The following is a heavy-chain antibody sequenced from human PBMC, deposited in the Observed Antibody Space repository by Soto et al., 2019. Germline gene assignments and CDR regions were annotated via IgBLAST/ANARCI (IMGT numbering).Heavy chain of an antibody. D-gene: IGHD3-9*01. CDR2: ISGSGGST. Sequence: GGSLRLSCAASGFTFSSYAMSWVRQAPVKGLEWVSAISGSGGSTYYADSVKGRFTISRDNSKNTLYLQMNSLRAEDTAVYYCAKVPDYDILTAYSNLFDYWGLGTLVTASS. V-gene: IGHV3-23*01. J-gene: IGHJ4*02. CDR3: AKVPDYDILTAYSNLFDY. CDR1: GFTFSSYA.